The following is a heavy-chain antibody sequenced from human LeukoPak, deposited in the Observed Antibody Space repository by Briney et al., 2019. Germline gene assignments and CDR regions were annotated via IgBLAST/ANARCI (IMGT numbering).Heavy chain of an antibody. J-gene: IGHJ6*02. CDR2: IYYSGST. Sequence: PSETLSLTCTVSGGSISSYYWSWIRQPPGKGLEWIGYIYYSGSTNYNPSLKSRVTISVDTSKNQFSLKLSSVTAADTAVYYCARVGDGYNRPHYYYGMDVWGQGTTVTVSS. D-gene: IGHD5-24*01. CDR3: ARVGDGYNRPHYYYGMDV. CDR1: GGSISSYY. V-gene: IGHV4-59*01.